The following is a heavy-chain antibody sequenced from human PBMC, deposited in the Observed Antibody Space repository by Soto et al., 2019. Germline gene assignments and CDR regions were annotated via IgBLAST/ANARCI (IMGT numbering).Heavy chain of an antibody. V-gene: IGHV4-34*09. Sequence: SSETLSLTCAVYGGSVNGYYWNWIRQPPGKGLEWIGEINHTGGTHYNPSLKSRVTISVDTSKNQFSLKLSSVTAADTAVYYCAREPFRYEYYYYGMDVWGQGTTVTVSS. D-gene: IGHD2-15*01. CDR3: AREPFRYEYYYYGMDV. J-gene: IGHJ6*02. CDR1: GGSVNGYY. CDR2: INHTGGT.